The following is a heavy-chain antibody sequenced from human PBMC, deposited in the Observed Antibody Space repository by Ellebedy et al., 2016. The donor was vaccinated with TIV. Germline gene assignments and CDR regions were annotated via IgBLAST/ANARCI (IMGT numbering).Heavy chain of an antibody. D-gene: IGHD4-23*01. CDR1: GFTFSNYA. CDR2: LSYDGGDE. V-gene: IGHV3-30-3*01. CDR3: ARSDYRGTTWGFYYYYGMDV. Sequence: GESLKFSCAASGFTFSNYAMHWVSQAPGKGLEWVTVLSYDGGDEYYADSVKGRFTISRDNSKKPLYLQMQSLRAEDTAVDYCARSDYRGTTWGFYYYYGMDVWGQGTTVTVSS. J-gene: IGHJ6*02.